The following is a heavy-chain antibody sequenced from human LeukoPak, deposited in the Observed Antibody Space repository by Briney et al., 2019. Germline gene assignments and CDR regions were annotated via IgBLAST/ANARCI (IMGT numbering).Heavy chain of an antibody. CDR1: GYTLTELS. D-gene: IGHD2-15*01. V-gene: IGHV1-24*01. J-gene: IGHJ3*02. CDR3: ATDLYRSGGSCYPIDAFDI. CDR2: FDPEDGET. Sequence: ASVKVSCKVSGYTLTELSMHWVRQAPGKGLEWMGGFDPEDGETIYAQKFQGRVTMTEDTSTDTAYMELSSLRSEDTAVYYCATDLYRSGGSCYPIDAFDIWGQGTMVTVSS.